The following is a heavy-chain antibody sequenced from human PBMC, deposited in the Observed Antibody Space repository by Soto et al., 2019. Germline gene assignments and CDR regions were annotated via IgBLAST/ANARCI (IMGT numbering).Heavy chain of an antibody. CDR1: GGSISRSSYY. CDR2: IYYSGST. J-gene: IGHJ4*02. V-gene: IGHV4-39*01. CDR3: ARTGWERTGYFDY. D-gene: IGHD1-26*01. Sequence: ETLSLTCNVSGGSISRSSYYWGWIRQPPGKGLEWIGSIYYSGSTYHNSSLKSRITISVDTSKNQFSLKLTSVTAADTAVYYCARTGWERTGYFDYWGQGTLVTVSS.